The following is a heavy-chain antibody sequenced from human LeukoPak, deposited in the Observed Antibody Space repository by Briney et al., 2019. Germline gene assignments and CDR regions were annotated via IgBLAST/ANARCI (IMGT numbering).Heavy chain of an antibody. CDR1: GYSFTSLY. Sequence: ASGKVACKASGYSFTSLYMNWVRQAPGQGLEWVGLINPSIGSTRYAQQFQGRVTMTRDTSTSTVYMELSRLRSEDTAVYYCSRGSVMQGEPVAGSLDYWGQGTLVTVSS. CDR2: INPSIGST. D-gene: IGHD6-19*01. CDR3: SRGSVMQGEPVAGSLDY. V-gene: IGHV1-46*01. J-gene: IGHJ4*02.